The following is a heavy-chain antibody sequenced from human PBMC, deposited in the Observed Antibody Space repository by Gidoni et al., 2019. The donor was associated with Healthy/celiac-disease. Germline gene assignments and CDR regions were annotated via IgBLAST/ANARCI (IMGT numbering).Heavy chain of an antibody. CDR1: GFTFSSYS. D-gene: IGHD2-15*01. V-gene: IGHV3-21*01. CDR3: ACWVVVVAATPGPPPPDY. CDR2: ISSSSSYI. J-gene: IGHJ4*02. Sequence: EVQLVESGGGLVKPGGSLRLSCAASGFTFSSYSMNWVRQAPGKGLEGVSSISSSSSYIYYADSVKGRFTISRDNAKNSLYLQMNSLRAEDTAVYYCACWVVVVAATPGPPPPDYWGQGTLVTVSS.